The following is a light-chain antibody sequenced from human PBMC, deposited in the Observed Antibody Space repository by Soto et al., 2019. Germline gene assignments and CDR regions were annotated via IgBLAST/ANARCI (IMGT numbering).Light chain of an antibody. CDR1: QGIHSY. CDR2: AAS. V-gene: IGKV1-39*01. J-gene: IGKJ1*01. CDR3: QQSYTTPWT. Sequence: DIQMTQSPSSLSASVRDKVTITCRASQGIHSYLNWYQQRPGKAPKLLIYAASRLQTGVPSRFSGSGSGTDFTLTINSLQPEDFATYYCQQSYTTPWTFGQGTKVEIK.